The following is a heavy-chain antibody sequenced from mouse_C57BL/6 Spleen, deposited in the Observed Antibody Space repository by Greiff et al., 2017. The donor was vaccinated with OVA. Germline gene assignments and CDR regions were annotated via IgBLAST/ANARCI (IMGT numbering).Heavy chain of an antibody. CDR3: ARGNDYAFAY. D-gene: IGHD2-4*01. J-gene: IGHJ3*01. CDR1: GYTFTSYW. V-gene: IGHV1-64*01. CDR2: IHPNSGST. Sequence: QVQLKQPGAELVKPGASVKLSCKASGYTFTSYWMHWVKQRPGQGLEWIGMIHPNSGSTNYNEKFKSKATLTVDKSSSTAYMQLSSLTSEDSAVYYCARGNDYAFAYWGQGTLVTVSA.